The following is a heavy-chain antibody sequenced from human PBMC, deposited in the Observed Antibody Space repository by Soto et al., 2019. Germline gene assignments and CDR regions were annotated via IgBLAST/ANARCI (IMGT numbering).Heavy chain of an antibody. J-gene: IGHJ4*02. CDR3: ARSHETPAYFDY. CDR1: GFTFSSYS. V-gene: IGHV3-21*01. Sequence: LRLSCAASGFTFSSYSMNWVRQAPGKGLEWVSSISSSSSYIYYADSVKGRFTISRDNAKNSLYLQMNSLRAEDTAVYYCARSHETPAYFDYWGQGTLVTVSS. CDR2: ISSSSSYI. D-gene: IGHD2-2*01.